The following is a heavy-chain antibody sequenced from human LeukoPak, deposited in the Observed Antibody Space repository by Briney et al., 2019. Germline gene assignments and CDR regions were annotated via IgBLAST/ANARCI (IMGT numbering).Heavy chain of an antibody. CDR3: VRGVLAYCGGDCYSGGTDY. D-gene: IGHD2-21*02. J-gene: IGHJ4*02. CDR2: IRYDGSNK. CDR1: GFTFSSYG. Sequence: GGSLRLSCAASGFTFSSYGMHWVRQAPGKGLEWVAFIRYDGSNKYYADSVKGRFTISRDNSKNTLYLQMNSLRAEDTAVYYCVRGVLAYCGGDCYSGGTDYWGQGTLVTVSS. V-gene: IGHV3-30*02.